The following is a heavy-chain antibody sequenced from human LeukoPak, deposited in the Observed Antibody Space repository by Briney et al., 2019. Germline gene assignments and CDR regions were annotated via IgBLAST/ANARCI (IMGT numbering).Heavy chain of an antibody. J-gene: IGHJ4*02. Sequence: GESLKISCKGSGYSFTSYWIGWVRQVPGKGLEWMGIIYPGDSDTAYSPSFQGQVTVSANKSITTAYLQWSSLKASDTAMYYCARRGRYSYGSYFDYWGQGTLVTVSS. CDR3: ARRGRYSYGSYFDY. CDR2: IYPGDSDT. V-gene: IGHV5-51*01. D-gene: IGHD5-18*01. CDR1: GYSFTSYW.